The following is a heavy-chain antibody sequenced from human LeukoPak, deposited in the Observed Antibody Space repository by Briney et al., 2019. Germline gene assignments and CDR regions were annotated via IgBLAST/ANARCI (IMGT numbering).Heavy chain of an antibody. CDR2: IRYDGSNK. D-gene: IGHD2-21*01. Sequence: GGSLRLSCAASGFTFSSYGMHWVRQAPGKGLGWVAFIRYDGSNKYYADSVRGRFTISRDNSKNTLYLQMNSLRAEDTALYYCAKIAGGSNPFDYWGQGTPVTVSS. V-gene: IGHV3-30*02. CDR3: AKIAGGSNPFDY. CDR1: GFTFSSYG. J-gene: IGHJ4*02.